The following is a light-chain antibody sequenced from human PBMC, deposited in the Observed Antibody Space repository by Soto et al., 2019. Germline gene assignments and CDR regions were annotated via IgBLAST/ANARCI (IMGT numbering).Light chain of an antibody. CDR2: KAS. CDR3: QQYNSNPWT. CDR1: QSISIW. Sequence: DIQMTQSPSTLYASVGDRVTITCRARQSISIWLAWYQQKPGKAPNLLIYKASSLEGGVPSRFSGSGSGTEFTLTINSLQPDDFATYYCQQYNSNPWTFGQGTKVEIK. J-gene: IGKJ1*01. V-gene: IGKV1-5*03.